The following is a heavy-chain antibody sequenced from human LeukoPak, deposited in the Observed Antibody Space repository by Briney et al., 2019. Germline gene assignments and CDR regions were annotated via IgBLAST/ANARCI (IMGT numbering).Heavy chain of an antibody. V-gene: IGHV3-21*01. J-gene: IGHJ4*02. CDR3: ARDPDSGQ. CDR2: ISSSGSYM. CDR1: GFTFSSYN. Sequence: GGSLRLSCAASGFTFSSYNMNWVRQAPGRGLGWVSSISSSGSYMYYPDSVRGRFTISRDNAKNSLFLQMNSLRAEDTAVYYCARDPDSGQWGQGTLVTVSS. D-gene: IGHD3-10*01.